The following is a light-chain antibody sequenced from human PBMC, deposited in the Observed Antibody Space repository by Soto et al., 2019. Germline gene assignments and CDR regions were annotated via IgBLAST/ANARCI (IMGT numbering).Light chain of an antibody. V-gene: IGLV2-14*01. CDR1: SSDVGAYNY. CDR2: EVS. Sequence: QSALTQPASVSGSPGQSITISCTGTSSDVGAYNYVSWFKQHPGKAPTLIISEVSNRPSGVSNRFSGSKSGNAASLTISGLQAEDEADDFCFSFTTDWTHVVGTGT. CDR3: FSFTTDWTHV. J-gene: IGLJ1*01.